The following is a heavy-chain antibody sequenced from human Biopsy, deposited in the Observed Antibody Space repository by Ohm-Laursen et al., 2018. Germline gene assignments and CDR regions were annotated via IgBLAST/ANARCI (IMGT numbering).Heavy chain of an antibody. CDR2: ITRSGDTT. CDR1: GFTFSSYA. CDR3: AKDQGYYYDRSVYYYFDY. J-gene: IGHJ4*02. D-gene: IGHD3-22*01. V-gene: IGHV3-23*01. Sequence: GSLRLSCAASGFTFSSYAMSWVRQAPGKGLEWVSAITRSGDTTYYSDSVKGRFTISRDSSKNTLHLQMNSLRAEDTAVYYCAKDQGYYYDRSVYYYFDYWGQGTLVTVSS.